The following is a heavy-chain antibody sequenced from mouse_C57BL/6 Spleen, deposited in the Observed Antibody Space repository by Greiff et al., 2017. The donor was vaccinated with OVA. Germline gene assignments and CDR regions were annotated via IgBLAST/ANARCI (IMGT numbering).Heavy chain of an antibody. CDR2: ISYSGST. Sequence: DVKLVESGPGMVKPSQSLSLTCTVTGYSITSGYDWHWIRHFPGNKLEWMGYISYSGSTNYNPSLKSRISITHDTSKNHFFLKLNSVTTEDTATYYCAREGLYYAMDYWGQGTSVTVSS. CDR3: AREGLYYAMDY. CDR1: GYSITSGYD. V-gene: IGHV3-1*01. D-gene: IGHD6-1*01. J-gene: IGHJ4*01.